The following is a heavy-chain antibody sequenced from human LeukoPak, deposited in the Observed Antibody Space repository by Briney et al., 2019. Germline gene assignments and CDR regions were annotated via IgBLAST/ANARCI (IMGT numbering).Heavy chain of an antibody. CDR2: IIGSVHST. Sequence: GGSLRLSCAASGFTLTSYAMSWVRQAPGKALEWVSAIIGSVHSTYYADSVKGRFTISRDNSKNTLYLQMNSLRAEDTAVYYCAKHSYDSSGYYSVDYWGQGTLVTVFS. D-gene: IGHD3-22*01. CDR3: AKHSYDSSGYYSVDY. J-gene: IGHJ4*02. CDR1: GFTLTSYA. V-gene: IGHV3-23*01.